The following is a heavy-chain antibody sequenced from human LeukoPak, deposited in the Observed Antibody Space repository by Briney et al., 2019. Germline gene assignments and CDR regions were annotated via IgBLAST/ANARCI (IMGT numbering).Heavy chain of an antibody. CDR3: ARAQLQLSLTQHYFDY. D-gene: IGHD1-1*01. J-gene: IGHJ4*02. CDR1: GYTFINYY. V-gene: IGHV1-46*01. CDR2: INPSGGST. Sequence: VSVKVSCKASGYTFINYYIHWVRQAPGQGLEWMGIINPSGGSTSYAQKFRGRVTMTRDTSTSTVYMELSSLRSEDTAVYYCARAQLQLSLTQHYFDYWGQGTLVTVSS.